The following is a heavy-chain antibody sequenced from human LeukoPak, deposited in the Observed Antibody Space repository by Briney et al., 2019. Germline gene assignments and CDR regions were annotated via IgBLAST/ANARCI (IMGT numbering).Heavy chain of an antibody. CDR2: ISDSASST. D-gene: IGHD3-10*01. Sequence: PGGSLRLSCAASGFTFSNCAMNWVRQAPGKGLEWVSAISDSASSTYYADSVKGRFTISRDNAKNTLYLQMNSLRAEDTAVYYCAREMSGSNDAFDIWGPGTMVTVSS. V-gene: IGHV3-23*01. CDR3: AREMSGSNDAFDI. CDR1: GFTFSNCA. J-gene: IGHJ3*02.